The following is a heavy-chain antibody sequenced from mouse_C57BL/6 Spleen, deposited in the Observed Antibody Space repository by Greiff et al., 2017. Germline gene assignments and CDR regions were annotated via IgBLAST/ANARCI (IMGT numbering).Heavy chain of an antibody. D-gene: IGHD2-1*01. Sequence: VKLQQSGAELVKPGASVKISCTASGYAFSSYWMNWVKQRPGKGLEWIGQIYPGDGDTNYNGKFKGKATLTADKSSSTAYMQLSSLTSEDSAVYFCARPYGNYGFAYWGQGTLVTVSA. CDR2: IYPGDGDT. V-gene: IGHV1-80*01. CDR3: ARPYGNYGFAY. CDR1: GYAFSSYW. J-gene: IGHJ3*01.